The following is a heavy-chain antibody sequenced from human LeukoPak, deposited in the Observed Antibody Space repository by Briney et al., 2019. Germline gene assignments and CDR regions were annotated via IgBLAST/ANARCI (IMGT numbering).Heavy chain of an antibody. D-gene: IGHD2/OR15-2a*01. V-gene: IGHV3-33*01. CDR1: GFIFSRYG. CDR3: ARADETNMDY. CDR2: IWYDGSQE. Sequence: PGGSLRLSCSVSGFIFSRYGMHWVRQAPGKGLEWVAVIWYDGSQEYYADSVKGRLTISRDNSKSTLFLEINSLRAEDTAQYYCARADETNMDYWGQGTLVIVST. J-gene: IGHJ4*02.